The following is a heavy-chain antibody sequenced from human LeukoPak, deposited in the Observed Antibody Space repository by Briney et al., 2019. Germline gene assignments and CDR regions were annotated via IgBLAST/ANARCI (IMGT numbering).Heavy chain of an antibody. D-gene: IGHD6-6*01. V-gene: IGHV3-74*01. CDR1: GFTFSRYS. J-gene: IGHJ4*02. CDR3: ARDLASSGSSSGY. CDR2: INRDGSST. Sequence: GGSLRLSCAASGFTFSRYSMHWVRQAPGEGLVWVLRINRDGSSTTYADSVKGRFTSSRDNAKNTLYLQMNSLRAEDTAVYYCARDLASSGSSSGYWGQGTLVTVSS.